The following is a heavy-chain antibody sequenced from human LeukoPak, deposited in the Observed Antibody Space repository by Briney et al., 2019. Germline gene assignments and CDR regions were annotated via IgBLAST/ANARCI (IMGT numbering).Heavy chain of an antibody. V-gene: IGHV4-39*02. CDR2: IYIDGIT. CDR3: ARLFTRAWEYRYGMDV. Sequence: SETLSLTCTVSGGSIRTDGSYWAWIRQPPGKGLEWIGSIYIDGITHYNSSLQSRVTLSIDTSKNHFSLRLTSVTAADTAVFYCARLFTRAWEYRYGMDVWGQGTAVTVPS. D-gene: IGHD1-26*01. J-gene: IGHJ6*02. CDR1: GGSIRTDGSY.